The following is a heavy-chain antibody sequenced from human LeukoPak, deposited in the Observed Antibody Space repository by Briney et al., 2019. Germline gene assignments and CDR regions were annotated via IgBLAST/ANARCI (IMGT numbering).Heavy chain of an antibody. CDR2: IYYSGST. D-gene: IGHD6-13*01. CDR1: GGSVSSGSYY. J-gene: IGHJ5*02. V-gene: IGHV4-39*01. Sequence: SETLSLTCTVSGGSVSSGSYYWGWIRQPPGKGLEWIGSIYYSGSTYYNPSLKSRVTISVDTSKNQFSLKLSSVTAADTAVYYCARGAMGGSSWYGSWFDPWGQGTLVTVSS. CDR3: ARGAMGGSSWYGSWFDP.